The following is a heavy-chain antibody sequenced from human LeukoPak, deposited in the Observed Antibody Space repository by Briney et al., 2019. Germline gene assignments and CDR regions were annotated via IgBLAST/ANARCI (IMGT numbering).Heavy chain of an antibody. CDR1: GGSISSYY. CDR2: IYYSGST. Sequence: SETLSLTCTVSGGSISSYYWSWIRQPPGKGLEWIGYIYYSGSTNYNPSLKSRVTISVDTSKNQFSLKLSSVTAADTAVYYCARDAELDYFDYWGQGTLVTVSS. V-gene: IGHV4-59*12. J-gene: IGHJ4*02. CDR3: ARDAELDYFDY.